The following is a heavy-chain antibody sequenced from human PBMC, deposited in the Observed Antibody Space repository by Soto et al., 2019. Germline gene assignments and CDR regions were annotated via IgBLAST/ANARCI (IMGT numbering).Heavy chain of an antibody. Sequence: QVQLVQSGAEVKKPGSSVKVSCKASGGTFSSYSINWVRQAPGQGLEWMGEIIPIFGTANYAQKFQGRVKITADESTSTADRELRSRRSEATAVYYCERDGGRHSGGIACWG. CDR2: IIPIFGTA. CDR1: GGTFSSYS. D-gene: IGHD1-26*01. CDR3: ERDGGRHSGGIAC. V-gene: IGHV1-69*01. J-gene: IGHJ6*01.